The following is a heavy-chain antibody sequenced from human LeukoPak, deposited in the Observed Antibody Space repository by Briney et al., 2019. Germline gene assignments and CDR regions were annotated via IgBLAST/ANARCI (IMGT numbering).Heavy chain of an antibody. V-gene: IGHV4-34*01. CDR3: GAAAENYFDY. CDR2: INHSGST. CDR1: GGSFSGYY. D-gene: IGHD6-13*01. Sequence: PSETLSLTCAVYGGSFSGYYWGWIRQPPGKGLEWIGEINHSGSTNYNPSLKSRVTISVDTSKNQFSLKLSSVTAADTAVYYCGAAAENYFDYWGQGTLVTVSS. J-gene: IGHJ4*02.